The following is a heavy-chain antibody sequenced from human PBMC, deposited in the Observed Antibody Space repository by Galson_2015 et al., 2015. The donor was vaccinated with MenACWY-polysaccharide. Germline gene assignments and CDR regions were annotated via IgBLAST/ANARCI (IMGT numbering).Heavy chain of an antibody. Sequence: TLSLTCIVSGGSISSGTYYWSWIRQSAGEGLEWIGRIYTSGSTNYNPSLKSRVTISVDTSKNQFSLKLSSVTAADTAVYYCAREPRARDAFDIWGQGTMVTVSS. V-gene: IGHV4-61*02. CDR1: GGSISSGTYY. CDR2: IYTSGST. CDR3: AREPRARDAFDI. J-gene: IGHJ3*02.